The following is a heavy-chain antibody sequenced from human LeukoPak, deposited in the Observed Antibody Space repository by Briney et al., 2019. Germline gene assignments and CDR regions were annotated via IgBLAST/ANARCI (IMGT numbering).Heavy chain of an antibody. CDR3: ARDRRAVAGKYYFDY. J-gene: IGHJ4*02. V-gene: IGHV3-7*01. Sequence: GESLRLSCAASGFTFSHYAMYWVRQAPGKGLEWVANIKQDGSEKYYVDSVKGRFTISRDNAKNSLYLQMNSLRAEDTAVYYCARDRRAVAGKYYFDYWGQGTLVTVSS. CDR2: IKQDGSEK. D-gene: IGHD6-19*01. CDR1: GFTFSHYA.